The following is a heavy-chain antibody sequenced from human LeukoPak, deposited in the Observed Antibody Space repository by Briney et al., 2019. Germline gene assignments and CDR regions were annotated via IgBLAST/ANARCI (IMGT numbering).Heavy chain of an antibody. CDR3: ARETDYVFY. Sequence: SETLSLPCTFCGGSISSYYWSWIRQPPGKGLEWIGYIYYSGSTNYNPSLKSRVTISVDTSKNQFSLKLSSVTAADTAVYYCARETDYVFYWGQGTLVTVS. CDR2: IYYSGST. CDR1: GGSISSYY. V-gene: IGHV4-59*01. D-gene: IGHD3-16*01. J-gene: IGHJ4*02.